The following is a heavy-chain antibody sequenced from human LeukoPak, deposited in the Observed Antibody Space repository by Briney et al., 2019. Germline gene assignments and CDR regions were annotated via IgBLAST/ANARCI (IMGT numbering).Heavy chain of an antibody. CDR3: ARAGTTRSGVPNWFDP. D-gene: IGHD1-1*01. Sequence: SETLSLTCTVSGGSISSGGYYWSWIRQHPGKGLEWIGYIYYSGSTYYNPSLKSRVTISVDTSKNQFSLKLSSVTAADTAVYYCARAGTTRSGVPNWFDPWGQGTLVTVSS. CDR2: IYYSGST. CDR1: GGSISSGGYY. V-gene: IGHV4-31*03. J-gene: IGHJ5*02.